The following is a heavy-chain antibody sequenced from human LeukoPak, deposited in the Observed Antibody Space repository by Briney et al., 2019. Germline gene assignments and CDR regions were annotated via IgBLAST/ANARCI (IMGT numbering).Heavy chain of an antibody. J-gene: IGHJ4*02. CDR1: GFTFGNYA. Sequence: GGSLRLSCAASGFTFGNYAMSWVRQAPGKGLEWVSAISGSGGSTYYADSVKGRFTISRDNSKNTLYLQMNSLRAEDTAVYYCAKTPGYSGYDYEAEVGNCWGQGTPVTVSS. V-gene: IGHV3-23*01. CDR3: AKTPGYSGYDYEAEVGNC. D-gene: IGHD5-12*01. CDR2: ISGSGGST.